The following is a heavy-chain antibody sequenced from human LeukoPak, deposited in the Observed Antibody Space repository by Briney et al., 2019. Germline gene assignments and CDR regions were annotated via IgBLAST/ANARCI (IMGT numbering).Heavy chain of an antibody. Sequence: PSETLSLTCAVYGGSFSGYYWGWIRQPPGKGLEWIGEINHSGSTNYNPSLKSRVTISVDTSKNQFSLKLSSVTAADTAVYYCATSLGYYGMDVWGQGTTVTVSS. V-gene: IGHV4-34*01. CDR1: GGSFSGYY. J-gene: IGHJ6*02. CDR2: INHSGST. CDR3: ATSLGYYGMDV. D-gene: IGHD7-27*01.